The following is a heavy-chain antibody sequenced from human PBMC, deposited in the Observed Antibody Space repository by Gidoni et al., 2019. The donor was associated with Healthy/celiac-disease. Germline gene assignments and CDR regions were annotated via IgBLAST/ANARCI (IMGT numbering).Heavy chain of an antibody. D-gene: IGHD5-18*01. CDR3: ARGRIQLDY. V-gene: IGHV4-59*01. Sequence: QLQLQESGPGLVKPSETLSLTCPVSGGSISSYYGSWIRPPPGKGMEWIGYIYYSGSNNYNPSIKSRVTISVETSKNQFSLKLSYVTAADTAVYYCARGRIQLDYWGQGTLVTVPS. J-gene: IGHJ4*02. CDR1: GGSISSYY. CDR2: IYYSGSN.